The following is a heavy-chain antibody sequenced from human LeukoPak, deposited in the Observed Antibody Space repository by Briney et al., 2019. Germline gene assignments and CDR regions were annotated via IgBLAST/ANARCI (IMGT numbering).Heavy chain of an antibody. D-gene: IGHD5-18*01. CDR2: IHYSSKT. CDR1: IGCISNYY. J-gene: IGHJ3*01. Sequence: SQTLSLTCTVSIGCISNYYWSCIPDPPERGLECSVDIHYSSKTTYGPPLKSRVIVSVDTSKYQVSLRLGSVTAVDADVYDCARSPETRGYSHGVDAFDVWGQGTMVTVSS. V-gene: IGHV4-59*08. CDR3: ARSPETRGYSHGVDAFDV.